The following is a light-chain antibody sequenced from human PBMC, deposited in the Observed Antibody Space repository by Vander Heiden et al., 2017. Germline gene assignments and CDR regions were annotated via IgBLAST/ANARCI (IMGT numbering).Light chain of an antibody. CDR2: GAS. CDR1: QSVNSN. Sequence: EIVMTQSPATLSVSPGERAALSCRASQSVNSNLAWYQQKPGQAPRLLIYGASTRATGIPARFSGSGSGTEFTLTISSLQSEDFAVYYCQQYNDWPPWTFGQGTKVEFK. CDR3: QQYNDWPPWT. V-gene: IGKV3-15*01. J-gene: IGKJ1*01.